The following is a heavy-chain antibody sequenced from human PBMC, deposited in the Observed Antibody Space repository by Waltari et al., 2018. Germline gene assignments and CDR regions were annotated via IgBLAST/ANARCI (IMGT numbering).Heavy chain of an antibody. Sequence: QVQLQQWGAGLLKPSETLSLTCAVYGGSFSGYYWRWIRQPPGKGLEWIGEINHSGSTNYNPSLKSRVTISVDTSKNQFSLKLSSVTAADTAVYYCARGPGGRYYYYYYGMDVWGQGTTVTVSS. J-gene: IGHJ6*02. D-gene: IGHD1-26*01. CDR3: ARGPGGRYYYYYYGMDV. V-gene: IGHV4-34*01. CDR1: GGSFSGYY. CDR2: INHSGST.